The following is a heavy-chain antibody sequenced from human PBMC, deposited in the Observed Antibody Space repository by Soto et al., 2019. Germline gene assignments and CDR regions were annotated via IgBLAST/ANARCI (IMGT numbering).Heavy chain of an antibody. D-gene: IGHD1-1*01. CDR1: GFTFSSYW. J-gene: IGHJ6*03. CDR3: AKPGTGTTGSKRPPGYYYYYYMDV. CDR2: INSDGSST. V-gene: IGHV3-74*01. Sequence: GGSLRLSCAASGFTFSSYWMHWVRQAPGKGLVWVSRINSDGSSTSYADSVKGRFTISRDNAKNTLYLQMNSLRAEDTAVYYCAKPGTGTTGSKRPPGYYYYYYMDVWGKGTTVTVSS.